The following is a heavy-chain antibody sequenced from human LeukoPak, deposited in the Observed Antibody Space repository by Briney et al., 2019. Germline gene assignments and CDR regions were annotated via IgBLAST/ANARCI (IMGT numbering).Heavy chain of an antibody. CDR3: ARVGVVAANDY. V-gene: IGHV4-34*01. D-gene: IGHD2-15*01. CDR1: GGSFSGYY. CDR2: INHSGST. J-gene: IGHJ4*02. Sequence: TSETLSLTCAVYGGSFSGYYWSWIRQPPGKGLEWIGEINHSGSTNYNPSLKSRVTISVDTSKNQFSLKLSSVTAADTAVYYCARVGVVAANDYWGQGTLVTVSS.